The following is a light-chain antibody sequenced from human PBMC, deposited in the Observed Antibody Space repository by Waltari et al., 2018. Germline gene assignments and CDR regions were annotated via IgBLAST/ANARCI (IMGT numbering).Light chain of an antibody. J-gene: IGLJ3*02. CDR1: NIGSKS. CDR2: YDS. CDR3: QVWDDVTDSGV. Sequence: YVLTPPPSVSVDPGKTARLTCGGDNIGSKSVSWYQQKPGQAPVLVMFYDSDRPSRIPERFYGSNTGNTATLTISWVEAGDEADYHCQVWDDVTDSGVFGGGTKLTVL. V-gene: IGLV3-21*04.